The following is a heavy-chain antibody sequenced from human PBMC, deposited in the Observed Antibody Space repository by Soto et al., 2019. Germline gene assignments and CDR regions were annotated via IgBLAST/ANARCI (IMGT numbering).Heavy chain of an antibody. CDR1: GGSISSGGYS. CDR2: IYHSGST. Sequence: TLSLTCAVSGGSISSGGYSWSWIRQPPGKGLEWIGYIYHSGSTYYNPSLKSRVTISVDRSKNQFSLKLSSVTAADTAVYYCARVANYYDSSGYYLHDAFDIWGQGTMVTVSS. CDR3: ARVANYYDSSGYYLHDAFDI. V-gene: IGHV4-30-2*01. J-gene: IGHJ3*02. D-gene: IGHD3-22*01.